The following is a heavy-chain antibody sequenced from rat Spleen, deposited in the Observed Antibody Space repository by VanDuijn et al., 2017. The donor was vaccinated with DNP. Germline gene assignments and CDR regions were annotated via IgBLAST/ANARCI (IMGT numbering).Heavy chain of an antibody. J-gene: IGHJ2*01. Sequence: EVQLVESGGGPVQPGRSLKLSCVASGFIFSNHWMTWIRQAPGKGLEWVASISYDGSRTYYGDSVKGRFTISRDNAKNTLYLQMSKLGSEDTAIYYCARESFGVDYWGQGVMVTVSS. CDR1: GFIFSNHW. D-gene: IGHD4-3*01. CDR2: ISYDGSRT. V-gene: IGHV5-31*01. CDR3: ARESFGVDY.